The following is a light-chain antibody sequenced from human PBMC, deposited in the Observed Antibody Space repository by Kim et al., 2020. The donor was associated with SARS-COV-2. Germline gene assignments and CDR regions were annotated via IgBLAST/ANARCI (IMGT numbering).Light chain of an antibody. V-gene: IGLV3-1*01. Sequence: SYELTQLPSVSVSPGQTASITCSGDKLGDKYACWYQQKPGQSPVLVIYQDSKRPSGIPERFSGSNSGNTATLTISGTQAMYEADYYCQAWDSSTVVFGGGTQLTVL. CDR1: KLGDKY. CDR3: QAWDSSTVV. J-gene: IGLJ2*01. CDR2: QDS.